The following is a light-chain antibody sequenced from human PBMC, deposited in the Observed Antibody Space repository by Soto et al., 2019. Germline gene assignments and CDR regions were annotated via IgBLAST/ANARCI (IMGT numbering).Light chain of an antibody. CDR3: QQYNKWPLFT. CDR1: QSVGTN. J-gene: IGKJ3*01. Sequence: ERVKTQSPATLSVSPGERATLSCRASQSVGTNLAWYQQRPGQAPRLLIYGASTRATGIPARFSGSGSGTEFTLTISSLQSEDFALYYCQQYNKWPLFTFGPGTRVDIK. CDR2: GAS. V-gene: IGKV3-15*01.